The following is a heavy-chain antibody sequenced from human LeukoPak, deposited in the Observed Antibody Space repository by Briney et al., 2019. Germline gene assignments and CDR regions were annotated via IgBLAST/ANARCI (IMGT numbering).Heavy chain of an antibody. CDR3: ARDHVLRYFDWLSTHDAFDI. D-gene: IGHD3-9*01. V-gene: IGHV1-18*01. J-gene: IGHJ3*02. CDR1: GYTFTSYG. Sequence: ASVKVSCKASGYTFTSYGISWVRQAPGQGLEWMGWISAYNGNTNYAQKLQGRVTMTTDTSTSTAYMELRSLRSDDTAVYYCARDHVLRYFDWLSTHDAFDIWGQGTMVTVSS. CDR2: ISAYNGNT.